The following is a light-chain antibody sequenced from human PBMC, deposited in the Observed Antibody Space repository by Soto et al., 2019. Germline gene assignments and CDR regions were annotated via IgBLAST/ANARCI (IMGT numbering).Light chain of an antibody. CDR2: DAS. CDR3: QQYSTYPWT. J-gene: IGKJ1*01. V-gene: IGKV1-5*01. CDR1: QSISSY. Sequence: DIQMTQSPSSLSASVGDRVTITCRASQSISSYLNWYQQKPGKAPKVLIFDASSLESGVPSRFSGSGSATEFTLTISSLQPDGFATYYCQQYSTYPWTFGQGTK.